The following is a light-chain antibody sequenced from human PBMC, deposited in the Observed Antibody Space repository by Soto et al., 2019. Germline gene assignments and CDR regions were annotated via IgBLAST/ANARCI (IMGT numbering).Light chain of an antibody. Sequence: EIVLTQSPGTLSLSPGERATLSCRASQSVSSRYLTWYQQKPGQAPRLLIYGASSRATGIPDMFSGSGSGTDFTLTISRLEPEDFAVYSCQQYGGSPPITFGQGTRLEIK. J-gene: IGKJ5*01. CDR2: GAS. V-gene: IGKV3-20*01. CDR3: QQYGGSPPIT. CDR1: QSVSSRY.